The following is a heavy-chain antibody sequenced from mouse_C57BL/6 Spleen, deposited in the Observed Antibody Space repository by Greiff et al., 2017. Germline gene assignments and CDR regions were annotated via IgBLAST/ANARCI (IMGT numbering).Heavy chain of an antibody. CDR3: ARGYDYDDYFDY. CDR2: ISDGGSYT. J-gene: IGHJ2*01. V-gene: IGHV5-4*03. Sequence: EVKLMESGGGLVKPGGSLKLSCAASGFTFSSYAMSWVRQTPEKRLEWVATISDGGSYTYYPDNVKGRFTISRDNAKNNLYLQMSHLKSEDTAMYYCARGYDYDDYFDYWGQGTTLTVSS. CDR1: GFTFSSYA. D-gene: IGHD2-4*01.